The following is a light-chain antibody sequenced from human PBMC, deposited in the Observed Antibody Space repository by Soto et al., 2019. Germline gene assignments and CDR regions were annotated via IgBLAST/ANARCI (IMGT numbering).Light chain of an antibody. V-gene: IGKV2-24*01. CDR1: QSLVHSDGNTY. Sequence: DIVMTQTPLSSPVTLGQPASISCRSSQSLVHSDGNTYLSWLQQRPGQPPRLLIYMISNRFSGVPDRFSGRGAGTDFTMKISRVEAEDVGVYYCMQATQPSTFGQGTKLEIK. J-gene: IGKJ2*01. CDR3: MQATQPST. CDR2: MIS.